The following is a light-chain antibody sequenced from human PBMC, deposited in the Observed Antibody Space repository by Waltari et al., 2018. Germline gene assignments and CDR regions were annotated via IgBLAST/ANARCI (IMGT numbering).Light chain of an antibody. V-gene: IGKV3-11*01. Sequence: EIVLTQSPVILSLSPGESATICYRASKNFGGYLAWYQHKPGQAPGPLIYVESNRATGIPVRFSGSGSGTDFTLTISSLGPEDFAIYYCQQRSNWPPSITFGQGTRLEIK. CDR3: QQRSNWPPSIT. CDR2: VES. J-gene: IGKJ5*01. CDR1: KNFGGY.